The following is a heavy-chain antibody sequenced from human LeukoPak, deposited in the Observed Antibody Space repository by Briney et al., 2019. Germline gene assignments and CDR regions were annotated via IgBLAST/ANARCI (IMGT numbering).Heavy chain of an antibody. V-gene: IGHV1-18*01. D-gene: IGHD1-26*01. J-gene: IGHJ4*02. Sequence: ASVKVSCKASGYTFTSYGISWVRQAPGQGLEWMGWISTYNGVTNYAQKLQGRVTMTTDTSTSTAYMELRSLRSDDTAVYYCARGGGSYVLHDEFGYWGQGTLVTVSS. CDR3: ARGGGSYVLHDEFGY. CDR2: ISTYNGVT. CDR1: GYTFTSYG.